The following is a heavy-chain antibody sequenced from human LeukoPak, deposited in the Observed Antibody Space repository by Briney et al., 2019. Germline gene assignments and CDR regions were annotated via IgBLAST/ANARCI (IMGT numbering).Heavy chain of an antibody. CDR2: IYYSGST. D-gene: IGHD2-2*01. Sequence: PSQTLSLTCTVSGGSISSGGYYWSWTRQHPGKGLEWLGYIYYSGSTYYNPSLKSRVTISVDTSKNQFSLKLSSVTAADSAVYYCARWIVVVPAAPSFDYWGQGTLVTVSS. J-gene: IGHJ4*02. V-gene: IGHV4-31*03. CDR3: ARWIVVVPAAPSFDY. CDR1: GGSISSGGYY.